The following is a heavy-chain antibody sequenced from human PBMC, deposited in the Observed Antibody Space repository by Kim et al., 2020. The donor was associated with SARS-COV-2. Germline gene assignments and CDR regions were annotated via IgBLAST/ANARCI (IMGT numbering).Heavy chain of an antibody. CDR3: ARNVGSGSLRENNWFDP. D-gene: IGHD3-10*01. V-gene: IGHV4-39*01. J-gene: IGHJ5*02. Sequence: LKGRVTQSVDTSKNQFSLKLSSVTAADTAVYYCARNVGSGSLRENNWFDPWGQGTLVTVSS.